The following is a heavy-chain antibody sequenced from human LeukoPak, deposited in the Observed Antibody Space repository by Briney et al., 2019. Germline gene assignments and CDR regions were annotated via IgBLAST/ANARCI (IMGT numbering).Heavy chain of an antibody. CDR3: AKAGGSSGYYFDY. J-gene: IGHJ4*02. V-gene: IGHV3-9*01. CDR1: GFTFDDYA. CDR2: ISWNSGRR. D-gene: IGHD3-22*01. Sequence: GGSLRLSCAASGFTFDDYAMHWVRQTPGKGLEWVSGISWNSGRRGYADSVEGRFTISRDNAKNSLYLQMNSLRAEDTAFYYCAKAGGSSGYYFDYWGQGTLVTVSS.